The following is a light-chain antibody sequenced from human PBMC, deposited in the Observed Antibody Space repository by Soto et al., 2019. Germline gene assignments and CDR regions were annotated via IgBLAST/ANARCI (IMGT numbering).Light chain of an antibody. V-gene: IGLV2-14*01. CDR2: DVS. Sequence: QSALTQPASVSGSPGQSITISCTGTSNDVGSYNYVSWYQQHPGKAPKLMIYDVSNRPSRVSNRFSGSKSGNTASLTISGLQAEDEADYYCSSYTSSSTRVFGTGTKVTVL. CDR1: SNDVGSYNY. J-gene: IGLJ1*01. CDR3: SSYTSSSTRV.